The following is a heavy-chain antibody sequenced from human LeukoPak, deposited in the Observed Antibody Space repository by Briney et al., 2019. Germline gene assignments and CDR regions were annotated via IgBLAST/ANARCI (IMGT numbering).Heavy chain of an antibody. CDR2: ISSSSSTI. D-gene: IGHD3-22*01. J-gene: IGHJ4*02. Sequence: GGSLRLSCAASGFTFSSYSMNWVRQAPGKGLEWVSYISSSSSTIYYADSVKGRFTISRDNAKNSLYLQMNSLRAEDTAVYYCARDSYYYDGSVVDYWGQGTLVTVSS. CDR1: GFTFSSYS. V-gene: IGHV3-48*01. CDR3: ARDSYYYDGSVVDY.